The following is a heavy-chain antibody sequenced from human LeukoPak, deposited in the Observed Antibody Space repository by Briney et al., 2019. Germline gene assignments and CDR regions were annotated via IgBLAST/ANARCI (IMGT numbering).Heavy chain of an antibody. CDR2: ISGDGGST. CDR3: AKEEYSHTSNYFDN. J-gene: IGHJ4*02. Sequence: GGSLRLSCAASGFMFDEYAMHWVRQAPGKGLEWVSLISGDGGSTFYADSVKGRFTISRDNSKNTLSLQMNSLTTEDTALYYCAKEEYSHTSNYFDNWGQGILVTVSS. V-gene: IGHV3-43*02. CDR1: GFMFDEYA. D-gene: IGHD3-9*01.